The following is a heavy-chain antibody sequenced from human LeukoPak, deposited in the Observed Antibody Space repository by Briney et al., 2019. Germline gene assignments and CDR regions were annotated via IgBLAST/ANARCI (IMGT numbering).Heavy chain of an antibody. CDR1: GYTLTGYY. CDR3: ARVVGYGDYPFDN. J-gene: IGHJ4*02. V-gene: IGHV1-2*02. Sequence: ASMKVSCKAFGYTLTGYYIHWVRQAPGQGLEWMGWIYPNSGGTNYAQKFQGRVTMTRDTSISTAYMELRRLRYDDTAVYYCARVVGYGDYPFDNWGQGTLVTVSS. CDR2: IYPNSGGT. D-gene: IGHD4-17*01.